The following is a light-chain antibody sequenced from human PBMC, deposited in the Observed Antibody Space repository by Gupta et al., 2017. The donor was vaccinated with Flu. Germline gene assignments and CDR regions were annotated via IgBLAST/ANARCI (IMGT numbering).Light chain of an antibody. Sequence: EIVLTQSPGTLSLSPGERATLSCRAGQSVRRSYLAWYQQKPGQAPRLLIYGASSRAIGIPDRFSGSESGTDFTLTISRLEPEDFAVYYCQQDGSSPQTFGQGTKVEVK. J-gene: IGKJ1*01. CDR3: QQDGSSPQT. V-gene: IGKV3-20*01. CDR1: QSVRRSY. CDR2: GAS.